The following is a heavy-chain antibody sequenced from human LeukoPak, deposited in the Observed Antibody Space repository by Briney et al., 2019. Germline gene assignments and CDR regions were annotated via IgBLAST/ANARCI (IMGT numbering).Heavy chain of an antibody. CDR2: ISYDGSNK. V-gene: IGHV3-30*18. CDR3: AKDQGELYDFLTGPPAFDP. J-gene: IGHJ5*02. CDR1: GFTFSSYG. D-gene: IGHD3-9*01. Sequence: GGSLRLSCAASGFTFSSYGMHWVRQAPGKGLEWVAVISYDGSNKYYADSVKGRFTISRDNSKNTLYLQNSLRAEDTAVYYCAKDQGELYDFLTGPPAFDPWGQGTLVTVSS.